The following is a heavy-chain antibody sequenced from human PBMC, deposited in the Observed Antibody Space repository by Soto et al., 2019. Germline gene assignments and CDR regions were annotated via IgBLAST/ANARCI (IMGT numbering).Heavy chain of an antibody. J-gene: IGHJ5*02. V-gene: IGHV4-30-4*01. D-gene: IGHD3-10*01. CDR1: GGSISSGDYY. CDR3: ARVYYGSGMGFDP. CDR2: INYSGST. Sequence: QVQLQESGPGLVKPSQTLSLTCTVSGGSISSGDYYWGWIRQPPGKGLEWIGYINYSGSTYYNPSLRSRVTIPVDTSKNQFSLKLSTVTAADTAVYYCARVYYGSGMGFDPWGQGTLVTVSS.